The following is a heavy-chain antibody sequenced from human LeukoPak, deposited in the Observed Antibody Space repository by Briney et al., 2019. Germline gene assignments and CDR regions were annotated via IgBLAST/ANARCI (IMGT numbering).Heavy chain of an antibody. CDR2: IYYSRST. J-gene: IGHJ5*02. V-gene: IGHV4-31*03. CDR1: GGSFSRGGYY. CDR3: SRGQPGWFDP. Sequence: AAQTLSLTCTVSGGSFSRGGYYWSWIRQHPGKGLEWIGYIYYSRSTYYSTSLKSRVTISVDTSKNQFSMKLSSATAADTAVYYCSRGQPGWFDPWGQGSLVTVSS.